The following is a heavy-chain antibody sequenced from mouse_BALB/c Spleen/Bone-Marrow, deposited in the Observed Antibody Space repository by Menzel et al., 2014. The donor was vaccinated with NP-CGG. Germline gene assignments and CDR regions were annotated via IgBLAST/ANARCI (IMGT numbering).Heavy chain of an antibody. Sequence: EVQVVESGGGLVKPGGSLKLSCAASGFTFSSYAMSWVRQTPEKRLEWVASISSGGSTYYPDSAKGRFTISRDNARNILYLQMSSLRSEDTAMYYCARDDYDDQYYFDYWGQGTTLTVSS. CDR1: GFTFSSYA. J-gene: IGHJ2*01. CDR2: ISSGGST. CDR3: ARDDYDDQYYFDY. V-gene: IGHV5-6-5*01. D-gene: IGHD2-4*01.